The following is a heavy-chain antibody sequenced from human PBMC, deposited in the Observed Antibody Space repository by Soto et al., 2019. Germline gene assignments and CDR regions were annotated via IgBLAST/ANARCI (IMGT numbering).Heavy chain of an antibody. CDR2: TYYRSKWYN. CDR1: GDSVSSNSAA. CDR3: ARQVATILRGYYYYYMDV. Sequence: PSQTPLLTCAISGDSVSSNSAAWNWIRQSPSRGLEWLGRTYYRSKWYNDYAVSVKSRITINPDTSKNQFSLQLNSVTPEDTAVYYCARQVATILRGYYYYYMDVWGKGTTVTVSS. J-gene: IGHJ6*03. V-gene: IGHV6-1*01. D-gene: IGHD5-12*01.